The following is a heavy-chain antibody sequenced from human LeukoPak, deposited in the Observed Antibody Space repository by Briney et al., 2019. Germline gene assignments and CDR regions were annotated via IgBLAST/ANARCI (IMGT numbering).Heavy chain of an antibody. CDR2: INSDGSST. J-gene: IGHJ4*02. V-gene: IGHV3-74*01. CDR1: GFTFSSYW. CDR3: ARDRGGYNDY. D-gene: IGHD5-24*01. Sequence: PGGSLRLSCAASGFTFSSYWMHWVRQAPGKGQVWVSRINSDGSSTSYADSVKGRFTISRDNAKNTLYLQMNSLRAEDTAVYYCARDRGGYNDYWGQGTLVTVSS.